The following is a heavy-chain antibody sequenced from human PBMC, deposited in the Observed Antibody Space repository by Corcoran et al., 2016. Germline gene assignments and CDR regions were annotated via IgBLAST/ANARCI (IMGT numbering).Heavy chain of an antibody. J-gene: IGHJ4*02. V-gene: IGHV3-74*01. CDR2: ISGDGRST. CDR1: GFTFSTYW. CDR3: ARDPDFRGYFDFDW. Sequence: EVHLVESGGGLVQPGGSLRLSCAASGFTFSTYWMHWLRQAPGKGLVWVSRISGDGRSTTYADSVKGRFTISRDNARDKLYLQMNSLRVEYTAVYYWARDPDFRGYFDFDWWGQGSLVTVSS. D-gene: IGHD3-22*01.